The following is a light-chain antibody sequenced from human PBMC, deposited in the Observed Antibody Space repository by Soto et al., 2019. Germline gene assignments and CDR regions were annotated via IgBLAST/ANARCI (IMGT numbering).Light chain of an antibody. CDR1: QGISSA. Sequence: AIQLTQSPSSLSSSLGDRVTITFRASQGISSALAWYQQKPGKAPKLLIYDASSLESGVPSRFSGSGSGTDFTLTISSLQPEDFATYYCQQFNNYPLFGGGTKVDTK. V-gene: IGKV1D-13*01. CDR3: QQFNNYPL. CDR2: DAS. J-gene: IGKJ4*01.